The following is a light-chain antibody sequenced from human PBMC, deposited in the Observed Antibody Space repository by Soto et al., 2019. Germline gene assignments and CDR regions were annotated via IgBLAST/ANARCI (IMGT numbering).Light chain of an antibody. CDR2: GAS. CDR1: QSVSNNY. J-gene: IGKJ5*01. V-gene: IGKV3-20*01. Sequence: EIVLTQSPGTLSLSPGERATLSCRASQSVSNNYLAWYQQKPGQAPRLLIYGASNRATGIPDRFSGSGSGADFTFTISRLEPEDFAVYYCQQYGSSSITFGQGTRLEIK. CDR3: QQYGSSSIT.